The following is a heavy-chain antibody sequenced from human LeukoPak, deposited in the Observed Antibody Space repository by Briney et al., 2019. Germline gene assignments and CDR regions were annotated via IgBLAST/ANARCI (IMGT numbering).Heavy chain of an antibody. CDR2: IIPILGIA. CDR1: GGTFSSYA. Sequence: GSSVKVSCTASGGTFSSYAISWVRPAPGQGLAWMGRIIPILGIANYAQKFQGRVTITADKSTSTAYMELSSLRSEDTAVYYCARAETYYYDSSGYRIEYFQHWGQGTLVTVSS. V-gene: IGHV1-69*04. CDR3: ARAETYYYDSSGYRIEYFQH. J-gene: IGHJ1*01. D-gene: IGHD3-22*01.